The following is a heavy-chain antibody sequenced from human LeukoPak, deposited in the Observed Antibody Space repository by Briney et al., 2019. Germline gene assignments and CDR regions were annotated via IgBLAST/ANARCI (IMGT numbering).Heavy chain of an antibody. Sequence: PSETLSLTCTVSGGSISSYHWSWIRQPPGKGLEWIGYIYTSGSTNYNPSLKSRVTISVDTSKNQFSLKLSSVTAADTAVYYCARLGTAMGSDYFDYWGQGTLVTVSS. V-gene: IGHV4-4*09. CDR2: IYTSGST. J-gene: IGHJ4*02. D-gene: IGHD5-18*01. CDR3: ARLGTAMGSDYFDY. CDR1: GGSISSYH.